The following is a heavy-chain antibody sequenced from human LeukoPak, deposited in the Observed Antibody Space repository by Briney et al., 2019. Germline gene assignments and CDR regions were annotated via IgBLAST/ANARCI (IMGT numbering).Heavy chain of an antibody. CDR3: ARRASTVTLAFDY. V-gene: IGHV4-30-4*01. CDR1: GGSISSGDYY. J-gene: IGHJ4*02. Sequence: SETLSLTCTVSGGSISSGDYYWSWIRQPPGKGLEWIGYIYYSESTYYNPSLKSRVTISVDTSKNQFSLKLSSVTAADTAVYYCARRASTVTLAFDYWGQGALVTVSS. D-gene: IGHD4-11*01. CDR2: IYYSEST.